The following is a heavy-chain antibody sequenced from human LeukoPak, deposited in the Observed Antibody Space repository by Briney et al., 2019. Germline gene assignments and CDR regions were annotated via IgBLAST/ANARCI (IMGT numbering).Heavy chain of an antibody. J-gene: IGHJ6*02. CDR2: ISGRGGST. D-gene: IGHD2-2*01. CDR3: ANSVVPAAYETYYYYGMDV. V-gene: IGHV3-23*01. Sequence: GGSLRLSCASSVFTFSRYAMSWVRQAPGKGLEGVSAISGRGGSTYYADSVKGRFTISRDNSKNTLYLQMNSLRAEDTAVYYCANSVVPAAYETYYYYGMDVWGQGTTVTVSS. CDR1: VFTFSRYA.